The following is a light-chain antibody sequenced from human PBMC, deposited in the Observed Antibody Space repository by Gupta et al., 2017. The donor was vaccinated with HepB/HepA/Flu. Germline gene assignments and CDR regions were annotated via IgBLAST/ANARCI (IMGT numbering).Light chain of an antibody. Sequence: DIHMTQPPSSLSASLVDSVTITSRPGQSINRYLNWYQHKSGKAPKVLIYGASNLQRGVPSRFSGSGSGTDFTLTITSLQPEDFATYYCLQSASHPLTFGGGTKVDMK. J-gene: IGKJ4*01. CDR3: LQSASHPLT. CDR1: QSINRY. V-gene: IGKV1-39*01. CDR2: GAS.